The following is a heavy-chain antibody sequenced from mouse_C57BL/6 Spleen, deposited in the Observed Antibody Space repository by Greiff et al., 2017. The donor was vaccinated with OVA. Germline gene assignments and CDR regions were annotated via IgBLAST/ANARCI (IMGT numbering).Heavy chain of an antibody. CDR1: GYTFTSYW. CDR2: IHPTSGST. Sequence: QVQLQQPGAELVKPGASVKLSCKASGYTFTSYWMHWVKQRPGQGLVWIGMIHPTSGSTNYNEKFKSKATLTVDKSSSTAYMQLSSLTSEDSAVYYCARWNGDVDYWGQGTTLTGAS. J-gene: IGHJ2*01. D-gene: IGHD4-1*01. V-gene: IGHV1-64*01. CDR3: ARWNGDVDY.